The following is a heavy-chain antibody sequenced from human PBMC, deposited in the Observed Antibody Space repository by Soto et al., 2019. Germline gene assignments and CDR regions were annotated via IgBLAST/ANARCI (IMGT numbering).Heavy chain of an antibody. Sequence: NPSETLSLTCTVSGGSISSYYWSWIRQPPGKGLEWIGYIYYSGSTNYNPSLKSRVTISVDTSKNQFSLKLSSVTAADTAVYYCARFSAAPQGYYFDYWGQGTLVTVSS. J-gene: IGHJ4*02. V-gene: IGHV4-59*01. CDR1: GGSISSYY. CDR3: ARFSAAPQGYYFDY. CDR2: IYYSGST. D-gene: IGHD6-13*01.